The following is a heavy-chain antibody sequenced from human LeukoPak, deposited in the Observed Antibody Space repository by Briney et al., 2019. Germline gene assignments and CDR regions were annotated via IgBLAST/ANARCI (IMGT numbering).Heavy chain of an antibody. J-gene: IGHJ5*02. Sequence: SETLSLTCAVYGGSFSGYYWSWIRQPPGKGLEWIGEINHSGSTNYNPSLKSRVTTSVDTSKNQFSLKLSSVTAADTAVYYCARLRDYDYVWGSYRLAPWGQGTLVTVSS. D-gene: IGHD3-16*02. CDR2: INHSGST. CDR1: GGSFSGYY. V-gene: IGHV4-34*01. CDR3: ARLRDYDYVWGSYRLAP.